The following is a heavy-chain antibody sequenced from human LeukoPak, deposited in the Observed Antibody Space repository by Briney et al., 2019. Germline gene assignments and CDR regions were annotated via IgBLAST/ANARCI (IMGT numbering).Heavy chain of an antibody. CDR1: GYTSTSYG. Sequence: GASVKVSCKASGYTSTSYGISWVRQAPGQGLEWMGWISAYNGNTNYAQKLQGRVTMTTDTSTSTAYMELRSLRSDDTAVYYCARVLPRGYSYGYSDYWGQGTLVTVSS. J-gene: IGHJ4*02. CDR2: ISAYNGNT. V-gene: IGHV1-18*01. D-gene: IGHD5-18*01. CDR3: ARVLPRGYSYGYSDY.